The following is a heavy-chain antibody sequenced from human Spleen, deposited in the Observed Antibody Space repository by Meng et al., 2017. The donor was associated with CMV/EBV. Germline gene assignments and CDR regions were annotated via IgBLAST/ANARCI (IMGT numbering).Heavy chain of an antibody. V-gene: IGHV4-30-4*01. CDR3: ARDRKHYGERGWFDP. CDR1: GGSISSGDYY. Sequence: QVQLQESGPGLVQPSXXLSLPCTVSGGSISSGDYYWSWIRQPPGKGLEWIGYIYYSGSTYSNASLKSRVTISIDRSKNQFSLKLSSVTAADTAVYYCARDRKHYGERGWFDPWGQGTLGTVSS. CDR2: IYYSGST. J-gene: IGHJ5*02. D-gene: IGHD4-17*01.